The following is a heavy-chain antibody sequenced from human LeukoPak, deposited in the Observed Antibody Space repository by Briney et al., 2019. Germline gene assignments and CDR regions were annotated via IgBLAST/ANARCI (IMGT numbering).Heavy chain of an antibody. V-gene: IGHV3-7*01. CDR2: IKQDGSEK. J-gene: IGHJ5*02. Sequence: GGSLRLSCAASGFTFSSYWMSWVRPAPGKGLEWVANIKQDGSEKYYVDSVKGRFTISRDNAKNSLYLQMNSLRAEDTAVYCCARDVGSRPNPYNWFDPWGQGTLVTVSS. D-gene: IGHD3-10*01. CDR3: ARDVGSRPNPYNWFDP. CDR1: GFTFSSYW.